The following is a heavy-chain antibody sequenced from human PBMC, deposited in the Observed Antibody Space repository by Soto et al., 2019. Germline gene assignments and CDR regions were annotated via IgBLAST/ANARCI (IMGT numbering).Heavy chain of an antibody. CDR2: IDPSDSYT. CDR1: GYSFTSYW. D-gene: IGHD6-6*01. Sequence: GESLKISCKGSGYSFTSYWISWVRQMPGKGLEWMGRIDPSDSYTNYSPSFQGHVTISADKSISTAYLQWSSLKASDTAMYYCARRPVAARPDYYYYGMDVWGQGTTVTVS. V-gene: IGHV5-10-1*01. CDR3: ARRPVAARPDYYYYGMDV. J-gene: IGHJ6*02.